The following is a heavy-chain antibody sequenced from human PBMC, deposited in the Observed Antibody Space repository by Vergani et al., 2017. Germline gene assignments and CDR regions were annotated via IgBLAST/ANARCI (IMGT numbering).Heavy chain of an antibody. V-gene: IGHV5-51*01. CDR3: ARLYGRDSSGSKYFDY. J-gene: IGHJ4*02. D-gene: IGHD3-22*01. Sequence: EVQLVQSGAEVKKPGESLNISCQISGYSFTNYWIGWVRQMPGKGLEWMGIIHPADSDTRYSPSFQVQVTISVDKSISTAYLQRSSLRASDSAMYYCARLYGRDSSGSKYFDYWGQGTLVTVSS. CDR1: GYSFTNYW. CDR2: IHPADSDT.